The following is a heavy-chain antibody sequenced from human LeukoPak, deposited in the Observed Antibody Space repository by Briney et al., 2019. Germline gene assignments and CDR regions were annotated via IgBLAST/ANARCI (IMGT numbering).Heavy chain of an antibody. CDR3: ARDVNYAFDY. CDR1: GYSFTRNG. Sequence: ASVKVSCKPSGYSFTRNGISWVRQAPGQGLEWMAWISANSGNTNYAQNFQDRVTLTTDISTSTAYMELRSLRSDDTAVYYCARDVNYAFDYWGQGTLVTVSS. CDR2: ISANSGNT. D-gene: IGHD3-16*01. J-gene: IGHJ4*02. V-gene: IGHV1-18*01.